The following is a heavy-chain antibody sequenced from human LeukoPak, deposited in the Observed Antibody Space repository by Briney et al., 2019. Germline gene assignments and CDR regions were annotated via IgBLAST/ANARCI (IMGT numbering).Heavy chain of an antibody. D-gene: IGHD6-13*01. CDR2: MNPNSGNT. CDR1: GYTFTSYD. CDR3: ARGNSSSWYYYYCMDV. Sequence: ASVKVSCKASGYTFTSYDINGVRQATGQGLEWMGWMNPNSGNTGYAQKFQGRVTMTRNTSISTAYMELSSLRSEDTAVYYCARGNSSSWYYYYCMDVWGKGTTVTVSS. J-gene: IGHJ6*03. V-gene: IGHV1-8*01.